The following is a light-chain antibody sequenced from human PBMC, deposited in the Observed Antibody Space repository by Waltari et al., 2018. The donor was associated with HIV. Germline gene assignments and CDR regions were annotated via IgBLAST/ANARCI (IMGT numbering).Light chain of an antibody. Sequence: SYEVTQPLSVSVALGQTARITCGGNNIGSTNVYWYQQKPGQAPVLVIYRDTNRPSGIPERFSGANSGNTATLTINRGQVGDEADYYCQGWDSGTAVFGGGTKLTVL. V-gene: IGLV3-9*01. CDR2: RDT. CDR3: QGWDSGTAV. J-gene: IGLJ2*01. CDR1: NIGSTN.